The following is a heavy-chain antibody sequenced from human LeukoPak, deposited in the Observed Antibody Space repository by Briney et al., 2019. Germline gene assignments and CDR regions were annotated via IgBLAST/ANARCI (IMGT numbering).Heavy chain of an antibody. D-gene: IGHD6-6*01. CDR1: GFTFSSYA. CDR2: ISGSGGST. CDR3: ASTRIAARLD. V-gene: IGHV3-23*01. J-gene: IGHJ4*02. Sequence: GGSLRLSCAASGFTFSSYAMSWVRQAPGKGLEWVSAISGSGGSTYYADSVKGRFTISRDNAKNSLYLQMNSLRAEDTAVYYCASTRIAARLDWGQGTLVTVSS.